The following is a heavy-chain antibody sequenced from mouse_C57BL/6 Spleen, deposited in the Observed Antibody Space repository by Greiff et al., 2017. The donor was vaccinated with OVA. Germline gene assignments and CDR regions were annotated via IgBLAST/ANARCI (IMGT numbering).Heavy chain of an antibody. CDR2: IDPSDSET. CDR1: GYTFTSYW. J-gene: IGHJ3*01. CDR3: ARWGYYGSD. Sequence: VQLQQSGAELVRPGSSVKLSCKASGYTFTSYWMHWVKQRPIQGLEWIGNIDPSDSETHYNQKFKDKATLTVDKSSSTAYMQLSSLTSEDSAVYYCARWGYYGSDWGQGTLVTVSA. V-gene: IGHV1-52*01. D-gene: IGHD1-1*01.